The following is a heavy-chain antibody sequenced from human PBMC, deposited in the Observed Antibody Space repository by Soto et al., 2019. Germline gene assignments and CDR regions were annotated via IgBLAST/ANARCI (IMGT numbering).Heavy chain of an antibody. D-gene: IGHD1-1*01. J-gene: IGHJ4*02. CDR2: ISAHNGNT. CDR1: GYTFTSYG. Sequence: QVHLVQSGAEVKKPGASVKVSCKGSGYTFTSYGITWVRQAPVQGLEWMGWISAHNGNTDYAQKLQGRVTVTRDTSTSTAYMELSSLRSDDTAVYYCARGRYGDYWGQGALVTVSS. V-gene: IGHV1-18*01. CDR3: ARGRYGDY.